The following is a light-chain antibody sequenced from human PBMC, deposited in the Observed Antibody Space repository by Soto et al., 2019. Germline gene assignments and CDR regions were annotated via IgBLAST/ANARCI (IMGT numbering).Light chain of an antibody. CDR2: DVS. Sequence: QSALTQPRSVSGSPGQSVTISCTGTSSDVGGYNYVSWYQQHPGKAPKLMIYDVSKRPSGVPDRFSGSKSGNTASLTISGLQAEDEADYYCCSYAGSYTFGGYVFGIGTKVTVL. V-gene: IGLV2-11*01. CDR3: CSYAGSYTFGGYV. CDR1: SSDVGGYNY. J-gene: IGLJ1*01.